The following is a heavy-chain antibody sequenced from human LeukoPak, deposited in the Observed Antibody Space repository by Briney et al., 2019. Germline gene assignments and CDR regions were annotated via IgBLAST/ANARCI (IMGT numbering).Heavy chain of an antibody. Sequence: LAGGSLRLSCAASGFTFSSYAMSWVRQAPGKGLEWVSAISGSGGSTYYADSVKGRFTISRDNSKNTLYLQMNSLRAEDTAVYYCAKDHYAEAYYFDYWGQGTLVTVSS. J-gene: IGHJ4*02. CDR2: ISGSGGST. D-gene: IGHD4-17*01. V-gene: IGHV3-23*01. CDR1: GFTFSSYA. CDR3: AKDHYAEAYYFDY.